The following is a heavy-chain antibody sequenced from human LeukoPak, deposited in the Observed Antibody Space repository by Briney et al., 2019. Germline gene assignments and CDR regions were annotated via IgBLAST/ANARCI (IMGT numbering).Heavy chain of an antibody. CDR2: INPNSGGT. V-gene: IGHV1-2*02. Sequence: AASVKVSCKASGYTFTGYYMHWVRQAPGQGLEWMGWINPNSGGTNYAQKFQGRVTMTRDTSISTAYMELSRLRSDDTAVYYCARAYSSSWYVGEPWGQGTLVTVSS. CDR1: GYTFTGYY. J-gene: IGHJ5*02. D-gene: IGHD6-13*01. CDR3: ARAYSSSWYVGEP.